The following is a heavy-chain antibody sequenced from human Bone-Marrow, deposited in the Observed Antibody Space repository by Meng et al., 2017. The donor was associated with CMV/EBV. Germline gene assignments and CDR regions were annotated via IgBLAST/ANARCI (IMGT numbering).Heavy chain of an antibody. CDR3: ARCWATTLLGMDV. Sequence: GESLKISCAGSGFTFSSYEMNWVRQAPGKGLEWVSHISSSGSFVYYADSAKGRFTTSRDDAKNSLYLQMSSLRAEDTAVYYCARCWATTLLGMDVWGQGTTVTVSS. CDR2: ISSSGSFV. V-gene: IGHV3-48*03. D-gene: IGHD1-26*01. J-gene: IGHJ6*02. CDR1: GFTFSSYE.